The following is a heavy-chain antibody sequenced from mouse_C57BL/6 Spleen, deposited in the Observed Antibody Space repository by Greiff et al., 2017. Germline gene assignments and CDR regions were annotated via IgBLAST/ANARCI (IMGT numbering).Heavy chain of an antibody. CDR1: GYAFSSYW. CDR2: IYPGDGDT. D-gene: IGHD1-1*01. Sequence: QVQLQQSGAELVKPGASVKISCKASGYAFSSYWMNWVKQRPGKGLEWIGQIYPGDGDTNYNGKFKGKATLTADKSSSTAYMQLSSLTSEDSAVYFCARGNYYGSYARDYWGQGTSVTVSS. J-gene: IGHJ4*01. V-gene: IGHV1-80*01. CDR3: ARGNYYGSYARDY.